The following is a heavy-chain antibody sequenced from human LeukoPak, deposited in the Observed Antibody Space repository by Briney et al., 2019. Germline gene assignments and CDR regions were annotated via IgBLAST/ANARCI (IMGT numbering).Heavy chain of an antibody. D-gene: IGHD3-3*01. CDR3: ARHPWDDFWSGYLNWFDP. Sequence: PSETLSLICTVSGGSISSSSYYWGWIRQPPGKGLEWIGSIYYSGSTYYNPSLKSRVTISVDTSKNQFSLKLSSVTAADTAVYYCARHPWDDFWSGYLNWFDPWGQGTLVTVSS. V-gene: IGHV4-39*01. CDR1: GGSISSSSYY. J-gene: IGHJ5*02. CDR2: IYYSGST.